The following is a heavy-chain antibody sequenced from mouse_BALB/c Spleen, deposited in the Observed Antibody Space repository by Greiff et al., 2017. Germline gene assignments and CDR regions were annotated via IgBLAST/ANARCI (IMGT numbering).Heavy chain of an antibody. CDR3: ARHGPTRYFDV. CDR1: GFTFSSYT. Sequence: EVKVEESGGGLVQPGGSLKLSCAASGFTFSSYTMSWVRQTPEKRLEWVAYISNGGGSTYYPDTVKGRFTISRDNAKNTLYLQMSSLKSEDTAMYYCARHGPTRYFDVWGAGTTVTVSS. V-gene: IGHV5-12-2*01. J-gene: IGHJ1*01. CDR2: ISNGGGST.